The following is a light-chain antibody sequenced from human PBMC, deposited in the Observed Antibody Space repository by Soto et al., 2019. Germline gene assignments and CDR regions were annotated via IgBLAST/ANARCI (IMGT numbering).Light chain of an antibody. CDR3: QRYNSYPWT. CDR2: DAS. CDR1: QSINAR. Sequence: DIQMTQSPFTLSASVGDRVTITCRASQSINARLAWHQQKPGKAPKVLIYDASDLESGVPPRFIGSGPGREFPRTITSLQPDPFATCYCQRYNSYPWTFGQGTTVDIK. J-gene: IGKJ1*01. V-gene: IGKV1-5*01.